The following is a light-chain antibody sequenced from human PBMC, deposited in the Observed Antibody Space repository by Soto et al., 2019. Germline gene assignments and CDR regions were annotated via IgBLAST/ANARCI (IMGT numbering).Light chain of an antibody. Sequence: IVLTHSPGTLSLSPWETATLSCRASQTVSSTYLAWYQHKPGRAPRLLIDGASSRAAGIPDRFSGSGSGTDFTLTISRLEPEDLAVYYCQQYDYLVTFGQGTKV. V-gene: IGKV3-20*01. CDR3: QQYDYLVT. CDR2: GAS. J-gene: IGKJ1*01. CDR1: QTVSSTY.